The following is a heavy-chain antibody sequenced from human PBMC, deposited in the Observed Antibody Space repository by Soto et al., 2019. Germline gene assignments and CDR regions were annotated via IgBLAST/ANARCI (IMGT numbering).Heavy chain of an antibody. CDR3: ARLMHYSHSGGSSHSGFDM. D-gene: IGHD2-21*01. V-gene: IGHV1-2*02. Sequence: GASVKVSCKASGYTFTDYFSHWVRQAPGQGLEWIGWINPYSGGADLSQKFQGRVTMTRDTSISTAYMEVSSLRSDDTAVFYCARLMHYSHSGGSSHSGFDMWGQGTLVPVSS. CDR2: INPYSGGA. J-gene: IGHJ3*02. CDR1: GYTFTDYF.